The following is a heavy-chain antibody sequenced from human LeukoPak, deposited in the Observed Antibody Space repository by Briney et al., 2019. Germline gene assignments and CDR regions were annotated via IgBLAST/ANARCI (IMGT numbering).Heavy chain of an antibody. V-gene: IGHV3-30*04. CDR2: ISYDGSNK. Sequence: PGGSLRLSCAASGFTFSSYAMHWVRQAPGKGLEWVALISYDGSNKYYADSVRGRFTISRDNSKNTLYLQMNSLRAEDTAVYCCAKVPPHIGYCSGGSCFGDFDIWGQGTMVTVSS. D-gene: IGHD2-15*01. CDR1: GFTFSSYA. J-gene: IGHJ3*02. CDR3: AKVPPHIGYCSGGSCFGDFDI.